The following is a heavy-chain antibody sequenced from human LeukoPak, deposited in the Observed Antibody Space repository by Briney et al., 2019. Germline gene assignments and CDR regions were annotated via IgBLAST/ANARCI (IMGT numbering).Heavy chain of an antibody. CDR1: GYTLTELS. V-gene: IGHV1-24*01. CDR3: ARAQNYHDRSGYSDDTFDV. J-gene: IGHJ3*01. Sequence: GASVKVSCKVSGYTLTELSMHWVRQAPGKGLEWMGGFDPEDGETIYAQKFQGRVTMTEDTSINTAFVELRRLRSDDTATYYCARAQNYHDRSGYSDDTFDVWGHGTMITVSS. D-gene: IGHD3-22*01. CDR2: FDPEDGET.